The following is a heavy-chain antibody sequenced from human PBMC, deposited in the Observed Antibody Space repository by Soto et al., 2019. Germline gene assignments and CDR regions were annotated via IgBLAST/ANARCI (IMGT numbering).Heavy chain of an antibody. Sequence: VGSLRLSCVASGFTFISYGMHWFRQAPGNGLEWVAVVSYDGITKYNADSVKGRFTISRDNAKNSLYLQMNSLRAEDTAVYYCAREDGGLKLDVWGQGTTVTVSS. D-gene: IGHD3-16*01. CDR2: VSYDGITK. CDR1: GFTFISYG. V-gene: IGHV3-30*03. CDR3: AREDGGLKLDV. J-gene: IGHJ6*02.